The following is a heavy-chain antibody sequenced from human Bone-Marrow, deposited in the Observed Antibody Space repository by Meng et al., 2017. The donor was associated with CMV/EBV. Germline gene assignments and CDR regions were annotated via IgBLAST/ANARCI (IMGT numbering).Heavy chain of an antibody. V-gene: IGHV3-30*02. D-gene: IGHD6-6*01. CDR3: AKDRVAALYFDY. CDR2: IRYDGSNK. Sequence: GGSLRLSCAASGFTFSSYGMHWVRQAPGKGLEWVAFIRYDGSNKYYADSVKGRFTISRDNSKNTLYLQMNSLRAEDTAVYYCAKDRVAALYFDYWGQGTLVTVSS. J-gene: IGHJ4*02. CDR1: GFTFSSYG.